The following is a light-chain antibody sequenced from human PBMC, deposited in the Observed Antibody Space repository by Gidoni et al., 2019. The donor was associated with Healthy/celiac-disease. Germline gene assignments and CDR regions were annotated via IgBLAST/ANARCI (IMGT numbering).Light chain of an antibody. V-gene: IGKV3-20*01. CDR3: QQYGSSLR. CDR1: QSVSSSY. Sequence: EIVLTQSPGNLSLSPGERATLSCRASQSVSSSYLAWYQQKPGQAPRLLIYGASSRATGIPDRFSGSGSGTDFTLTISRLEPEDFAVYYCQQYGSSLRFGGGTKVEIK. J-gene: IGKJ4*01. CDR2: GAS.